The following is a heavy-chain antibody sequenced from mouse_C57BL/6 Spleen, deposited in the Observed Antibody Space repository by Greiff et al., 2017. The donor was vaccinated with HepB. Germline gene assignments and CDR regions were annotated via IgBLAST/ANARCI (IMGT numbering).Heavy chain of an antibody. J-gene: IGHJ2*01. V-gene: IGHV1-61*01. CDR2: IYPSDSET. CDR1: GYTFTSYW. CDR3: ARENLLPFDY. D-gene: IGHD1-1*01. Sequence: QVQLKQPGAELVRPGSSVKLSCKASGYTFTSYWMDWVKQRPGQGLEWIGNIYPSDSETHYNQNFKDKATLTVDKSSSTAYMQLSSLTSEDSAVYYCARENLLPFDYWGQGTTLTVSS.